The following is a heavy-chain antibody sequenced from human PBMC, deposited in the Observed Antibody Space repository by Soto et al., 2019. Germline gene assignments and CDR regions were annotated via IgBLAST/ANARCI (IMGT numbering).Heavy chain of an antibody. CDR1: ILAYSGSI. CDR3: ARGQWLPRGEY. Sequence: AESPTRARGIYILAYSGSIWTWVRRSPGKGLEGIGEINHTGSTNSNPSLKSRATISVDPSEKQFSLRITAVTAADTAVYYCARGQWLPRGEYWGQGALVTVS. CDR2: INHTGST. J-gene: IGHJ4*02. V-gene: IGHV4-34*01. D-gene: IGHD6-19*01.